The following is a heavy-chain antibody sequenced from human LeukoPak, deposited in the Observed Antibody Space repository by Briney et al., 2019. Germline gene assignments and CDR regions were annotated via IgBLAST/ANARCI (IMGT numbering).Heavy chain of an antibody. CDR3: ATHVEIDNPFVF. V-gene: IGHV4-59*08. J-gene: IGHJ3*01. Sequence: SQTLSLICRVSGVSISSYFWSWIRQPPGNGLESIGHIYYSVSTDYNPSLKSRVLISQDTSKNQFFLSLSSVTAADTAVYYCATHVEIDNPFVFWGQGTKVTDSS. CDR2: IYYSVST. CDR1: GVSISSYF. D-gene: IGHD5-24*01.